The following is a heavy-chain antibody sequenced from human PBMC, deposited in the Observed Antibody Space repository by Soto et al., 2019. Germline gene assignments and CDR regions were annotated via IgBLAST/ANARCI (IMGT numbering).Heavy chain of an antibody. D-gene: IGHD4-17*01. V-gene: IGHV1-69*13. Sequence: SSVKVTCTASVRNFRTYAVSWVRQAAGQGPEWMGGVIPLFCTANYAQKCQGSGPLTPGQSTSTAYMELSSHSSEYTAVFYFGRDQYGDYYYYNSGMDVWGQGTTVTVSS. CDR3: GRDQYGDYYYYNSGMDV. CDR1: VRNFRTYA. J-gene: IGHJ6*02. CDR2: VIPLFCTA.